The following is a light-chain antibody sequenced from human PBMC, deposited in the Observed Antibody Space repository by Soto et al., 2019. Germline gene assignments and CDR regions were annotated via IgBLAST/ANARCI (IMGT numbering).Light chain of an antibody. Sequence: DIQMTQSPSSLSASVGDRVTITCRASQSISSYLNWYQQKPGKAPKLLIYAASSLQSGVPSRFKGSGSETDFNLTISSLQPEDFATYYCQQSYSTPYTFGQGTKLEIK. V-gene: IGKV1-39*01. CDR2: AAS. CDR1: QSISSY. CDR3: QQSYSTPYT. J-gene: IGKJ2*01.